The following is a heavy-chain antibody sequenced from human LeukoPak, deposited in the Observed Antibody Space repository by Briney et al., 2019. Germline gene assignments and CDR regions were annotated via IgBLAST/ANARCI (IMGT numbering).Heavy chain of an antibody. CDR1: GFTVSNYY. D-gene: IGHD6-13*01. J-gene: IGHJ4*02. V-gene: IGHV3-53*01. CDR2: IFDGNAT. Sequence: GRSLRLSCAASGFTVSNYYMSWVRQAPGKGLEWVSVIFDGNATYYADSVKGRFTVSRDNSKNTLNLQMNGLRVEDTGVYYCARDRGSSWPFDCWGQGTLVTVSS. CDR3: ARDRGSSWPFDC.